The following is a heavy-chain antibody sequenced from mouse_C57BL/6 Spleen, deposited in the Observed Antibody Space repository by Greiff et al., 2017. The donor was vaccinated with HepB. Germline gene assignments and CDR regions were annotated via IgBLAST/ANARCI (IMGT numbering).Heavy chain of an antibody. J-gene: IGHJ2*01. CDR3: AREDWYFDY. CDR2: ISDGGSYT. Sequence: EVKVVESGGGLVKPGGSLKLSCAASGFTFSSYAMSWVRQTPEKRLEWVATISDGGSYTYYPDNVKGRFTISRDNAKNNLYLQMSHLKSEDTAMYYCAREDWYFDYWGQGTTLTVSS. D-gene: IGHD4-1*01. CDR1: GFTFSSYA. V-gene: IGHV5-4*01.